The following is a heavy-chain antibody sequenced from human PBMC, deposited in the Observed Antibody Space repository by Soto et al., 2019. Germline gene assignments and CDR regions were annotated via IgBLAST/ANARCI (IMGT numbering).Heavy chain of an antibody. J-gene: IGHJ4*02. Sequence: ASVKVSCKASGYTFTSYGISWVRQAPGQGLEWMGWISAYNGNTNYAQKLQGRVTMTTDTSTSTAYMELRSLRSDDTAVYYCARVFRCLQENYYFDYWGQGTLVTVSS. CDR3: ARVFRCLQENYYFDY. V-gene: IGHV1-18*01. D-gene: IGHD2-21*01. CDR2: ISAYNGNT. CDR1: GYTFTSYG.